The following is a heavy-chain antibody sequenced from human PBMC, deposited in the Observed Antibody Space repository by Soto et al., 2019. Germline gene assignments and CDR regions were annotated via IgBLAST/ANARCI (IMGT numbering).Heavy chain of an antibody. D-gene: IGHD3-3*01. CDR2: ISSSSSYI. CDR1: GFTFSSYS. J-gene: IGHJ6*03. V-gene: IGHV3-21*01. CDR3: AREERVYYDFWCGYYPTHHYYYMDV. Sequence: EVQLVESGGGLVKPGGSLRLSCAASGFTFSSYSMNWVRQAPGKGLEWVSSISSSSSYIYYADSVKGRFTISRDNAKNSLYLQMNSLRAEDTAVYYCAREERVYYDFWCGYYPTHHYYYMDVWGKGTTVTVSS.